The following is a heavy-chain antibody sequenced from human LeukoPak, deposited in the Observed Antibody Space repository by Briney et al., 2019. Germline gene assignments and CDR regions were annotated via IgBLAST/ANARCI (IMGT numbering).Heavy chain of an antibody. J-gene: IGHJ4*02. V-gene: IGHV3-7*01. CDR3: TTGGIH. CDR2: IKQDGSEK. D-gene: IGHD3-16*01. Sequence: GGSLRLSCATSGFTFSNHWMSWVRQAPGKGLEWVANIKQDGSEKNYVDSVRGRFAISRDNARNSLSLQMNSLRVEDTAVYFCTTGGIHWGQGTLVTVSS. CDR1: GFTFSNHW.